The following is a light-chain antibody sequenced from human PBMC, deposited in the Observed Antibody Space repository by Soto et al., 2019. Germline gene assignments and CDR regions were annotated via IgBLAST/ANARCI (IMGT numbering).Light chain of an antibody. CDR3: QQGNTFPLT. CDR2: GAS. J-gene: IGKJ4*01. Sequence: DIQMTQSPSSLSASVGDRVTITCRASQSISNYVNWYQQKPGKAPKVLIYGASSLQSGVPSRFSGSGSGTDFTLTISSLQPEDFATYYCQQGNTFPLTFGGGTKVEIK. CDR1: QSISNY. V-gene: IGKV1-39*01.